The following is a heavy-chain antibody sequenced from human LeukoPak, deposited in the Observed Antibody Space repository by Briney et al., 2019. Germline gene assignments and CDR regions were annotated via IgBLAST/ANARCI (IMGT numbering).Heavy chain of an antibody. V-gene: IGHV3-21*01. D-gene: IGHD1-26*01. J-gene: IGHJ4*02. CDR1: GFTFSNYG. CDR3: ARQFGGSYGY. CDR2: ITTGSDI. Sequence: GGSLRLSCAASGFTFSNYGMHWVRQAPGRGLEWVSSITTGSDIYYADSVKGRFTISRDNAKNSLYLDMNSLGAEDTAVYYCARQFGGSYGYWGQGTLVTVSS.